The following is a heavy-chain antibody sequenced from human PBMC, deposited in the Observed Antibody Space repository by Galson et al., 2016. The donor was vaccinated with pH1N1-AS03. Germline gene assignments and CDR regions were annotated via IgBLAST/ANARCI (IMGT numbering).Heavy chain of an antibody. CDR3: AKDKSPGVAATEVYCFES. Sequence: SLRLSCAASGFAFDDYAVHWVRQRPGKGLEWVAGISWNSGRMGYADFVKGRFIISRDNAKNSVYLQMSSLRAEDTAVYYWAKDKSPGVAATEVYCFESWGQGALVTVSS. CDR1: GFAFDDYA. CDR2: ISWNSGRM. J-gene: IGHJ4*02. D-gene: IGHD3-3*01. V-gene: IGHV3-9*01.